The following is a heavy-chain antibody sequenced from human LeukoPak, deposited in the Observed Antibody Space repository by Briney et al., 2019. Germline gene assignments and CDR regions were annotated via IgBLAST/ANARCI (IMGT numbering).Heavy chain of an antibody. CDR3: ARDAAGYCGGDCYVDY. CDR2: IWYDGSNK. CDR1: GFTFSYYG. V-gene: IGHV3-33*01. D-gene: IGHD2-21*02. J-gene: IGHJ4*02. Sequence: GGSLRLSCAASGFTFSYYGMHWVRQAPGKGLEWVAVIWYDGSNKYYADSVKGRFTISRDNSKNTLYLQMNSLRAEDTAVYYCARDAAGYCGGDCYVDYWGQGTLVTVSS.